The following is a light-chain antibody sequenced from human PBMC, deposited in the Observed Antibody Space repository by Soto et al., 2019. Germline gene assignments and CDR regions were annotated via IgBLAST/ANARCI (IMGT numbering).Light chain of an antibody. CDR3: SSSTSSSTLV. CDR2: EVS. V-gene: IGLV2-14*01. J-gene: IGLJ1*01. CDR1: SSEVGGYNY. Sequence: QSALTQPASVSGSPRQSITIFCIGTSSEVGGYNYVSWYQQHPGKAPKLMIDEVSNRPSGVSNRFSGAKSGNTASLTISGLQAENEADYYCSSSTSSSTLVFGNGTKVTAL.